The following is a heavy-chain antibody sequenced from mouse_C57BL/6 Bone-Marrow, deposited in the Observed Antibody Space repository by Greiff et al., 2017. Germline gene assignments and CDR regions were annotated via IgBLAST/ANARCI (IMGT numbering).Heavy chain of an antibody. D-gene: IGHD2-3*01. CDR1: GYSITSGYD. CDR3: AKGLYDGYSAWFAY. V-gene: IGHV3-1*01. J-gene: IGHJ3*01. Sequence: EVKLVESGPGMVKPSQSLSLTCTVTGYSITSGYDWHWIRHFPGNKLEWMGYISYSGSTNYNPSLKSRISITHDTSKNHFFLKLNSVTTEDTATYYCAKGLYDGYSAWFAYWGQGTLGTVSA. CDR2: ISYSGST.